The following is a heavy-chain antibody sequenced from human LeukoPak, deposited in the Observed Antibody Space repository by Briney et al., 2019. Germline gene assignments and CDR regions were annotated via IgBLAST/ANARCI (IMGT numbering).Heavy chain of an antibody. J-gene: IGHJ4*02. V-gene: IGHV4-39*01. CDR1: GGSISSSTDY. CDR2: IYYRGIT. D-gene: IGHD3-22*01. CDR3: ARHHDSSGLYGPFDH. Sequence: PSETLSLTCTVSGGSISSSTDYWGWIRQPPGKGLEWIGTIYYRGITYYNASSKSRVTISVDTSKNQFSLKLSSVTAADTAVYFCARHHDSSGLYGPFDHWGQGTLVTVSS.